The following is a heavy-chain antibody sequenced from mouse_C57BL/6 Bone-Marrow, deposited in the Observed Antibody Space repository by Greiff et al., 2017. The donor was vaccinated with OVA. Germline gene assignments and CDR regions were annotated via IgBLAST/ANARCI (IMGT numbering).Heavy chain of an antibody. J-gene: IGHJ4*01. CDR2: IDPSDSYT. Sequence: QVQLQQPGAELVKPGASVKLSCKASGYTFTSYWMQWVKQRPGQGLEWIGEIDPSDSYTNYNQKFKGKATLTVDTSSSTAYMQLSSLTSEDSAVYYCARKGRTPDAMDYWGQGTSVTVSS. CDR3: ARKGRTPDAMDY. D-gene: IGHD5-1*01. V-gene: IGHV1-50*01. CDR1: GYTFTSYW.